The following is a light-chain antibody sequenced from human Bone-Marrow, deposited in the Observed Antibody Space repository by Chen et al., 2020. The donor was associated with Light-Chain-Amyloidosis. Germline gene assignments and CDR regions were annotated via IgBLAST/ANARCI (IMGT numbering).Light chain of an antibody. Sequence: SYELTQPPSVSVSPGQTARITCFGDDLPTKYAYWYQQKPGQAPVLVIHRDTERPSGFSERFSGSSSGTPATLTISGVQAEDEADYHCQSADSSGTYEVIFGGGTKLTVL. V-gene: IGLV3-25*03. CDR2: RDT. CDR1: DLPTKY. CDR3: QSADSSGTYEVI. J-gene: IGLJ2*01.